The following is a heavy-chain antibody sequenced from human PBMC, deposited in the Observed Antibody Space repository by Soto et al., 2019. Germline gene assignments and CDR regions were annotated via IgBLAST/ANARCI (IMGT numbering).Heavy chain of an antibody. J-gene: IGHJ6*02. CDR1: GYTFPSYY. CDR2: INPSGGST. CDR3: ARDLFPQAAAVTTGDYYYHGMDV. V-gene: IGHV1-46*01. D-gene: IGHD4-17*01. Sequence: ASVKVSCKASGYTFPSYYMHWVRQAPGQGLEWMGIINPSGGSTSYAQKFQGRVTMTRDTSTSTVYMELSSLRSEDTTVYYCARDLFPQAAAVTTGDYYYHGMDVWGQGTTVPVSS.